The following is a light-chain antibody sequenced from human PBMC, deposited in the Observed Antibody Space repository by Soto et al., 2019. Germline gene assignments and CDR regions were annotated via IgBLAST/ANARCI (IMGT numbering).Light chain of an antibody. J-gene: IGLJ1*01. CDR2: DVT. V-gene: IGLV2-23*02. CDR3: CSYAGSSTFV. Sequence: QSALTQPASVSGSPGQSITVSCTGTSSDVGSFNLVSWYQQDPGKAPKLIIYDVTERPSGVSNRFAGSRSGNTASLTISGLQAEDEADYYCCSYAGSSTFVFGSGTKVTVL. CDR1: SSDVGSFNL.